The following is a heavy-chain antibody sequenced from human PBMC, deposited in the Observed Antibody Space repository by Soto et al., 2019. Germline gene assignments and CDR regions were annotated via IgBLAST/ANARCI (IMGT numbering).Heavy chain of an antibody. J-gene: IGHJ6*02. CDR3: VKPPVITASYYYYDMDV. V-gene: IGHV3-23*01. Sequence: SLRLSCAASGFTFSTYPMSWVRQAPGKGLEWASGISGSGISTYYTDSVKGRFTISRDNSKNTVFLQMNSLRDEDTAVYYCVKPPVITASYYYYDMDVWGQGTTVTVSS. D-gene: IGHD4-4*01. CDR1: GFTFSTYP. CDR2: ISGSGIST.